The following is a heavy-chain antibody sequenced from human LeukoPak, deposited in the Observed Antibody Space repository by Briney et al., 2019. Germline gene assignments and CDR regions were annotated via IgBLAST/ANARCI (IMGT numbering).Heavy chain of an antibody. CDR2: IYYSGST. J-gene: IGHJ4*02. Sequence: PSETLSLTCTVSGGSISSGGYYWSWIRQHPGKGLEWIGYIYYSGSTYYNPSLKSRVTISVDTSKNQFSLKLSSVTAADTAVYYCARVNLRASYGDKPIDYWGQGTLVTVSS. D-gene: IGHD4-17*01. CDR3: ARVNLRASYGDKPIDY. CDR1: GGSISSGGYY. V-gene: IGHV4-31*03.